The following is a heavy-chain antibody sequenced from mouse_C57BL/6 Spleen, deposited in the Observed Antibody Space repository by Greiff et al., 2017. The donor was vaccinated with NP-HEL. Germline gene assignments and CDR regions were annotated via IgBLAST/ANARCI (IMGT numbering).Heavy chain of an antibody. J-gene: IGHJ4*01. CDR1: GYTFTSYW. CDR2: IYPGSGST. Sequence: VQLQQPGAELVKPGASVKMSCKASGYTFTSYWITWVKQRPGQGLEWIGDIYPGSGSTNYNEKFKSKATLTVDTSSSTAYMQLSSLTSEDSAVYYCARGGDVRAYYYAMDYWGQGTSVTVSS. D-gene: IGHD3-1*01. CDR3: ARGGDVRAYYYAMDY. V-gene: IGHV1-55*01.